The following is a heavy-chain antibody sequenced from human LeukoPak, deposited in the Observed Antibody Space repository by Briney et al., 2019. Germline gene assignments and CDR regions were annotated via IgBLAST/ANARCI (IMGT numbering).Heavy chain of an antibody. V-gene: IGHV3-23*01. D-gene: IGHD3-3*01. J-gene: IGHJ4*02. CDR3: AKHPAIFGVVISVFDY. CDR2: ISGSGGST. CDR1: GFTFSSYA. Sequence: PGRSLRLSCAASGFTFSSYAMSWVRQAPGKGLEWVSAISGSGGSTYYADSVKGRFTISRDDSKNTLYLQMNSLRAEDTAVYYCAKHPAIFGVVISVFDYWGQGTLVTVSS.